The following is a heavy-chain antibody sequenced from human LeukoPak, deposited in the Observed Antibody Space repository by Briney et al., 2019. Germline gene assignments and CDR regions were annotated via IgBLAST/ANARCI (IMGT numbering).Heavy chain of an antibody. Sequence: PGRSLRLSCAASGFTFDDYAMHWVRQAPGKGLEWVSGISWNSGSIGYADSVKGRFTISRDNAKNSLYLQMNSLRAEDMALYYCAKVGLGQQLDRYFDLWGRGTMVTVSS. J-gene: IGHJ2*01. V-gene: IGHV3-9*03. CDR1: GFTFDDYA. D-gene: IGHD6-13*01. CDR3: AKVGLGQQLDRYFDL. CDR2: ISWNSGSI.